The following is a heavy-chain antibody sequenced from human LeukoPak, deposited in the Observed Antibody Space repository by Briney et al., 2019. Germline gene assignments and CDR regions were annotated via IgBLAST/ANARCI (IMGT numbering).Heavy chain of an antibody. CDR2: IYYSGST. D-gene: IGHD6-13*01. Sequence: PSETLSLTCTVSGGSISSGDYYWSWIRQPTGKGLEWIGYIYYSGSTYYNPSLKSRVTISVDTSKNQFSLKLSSVTAADTAVYYCARGFYSSSWYYFDYWGQGTLVTVSS. CDR1: GGSISSGDYY. J-gene: IGHJ4*02. CDR3: ARGFYSSSWYYFDY. V-gene: IGHV4-30-4*01.